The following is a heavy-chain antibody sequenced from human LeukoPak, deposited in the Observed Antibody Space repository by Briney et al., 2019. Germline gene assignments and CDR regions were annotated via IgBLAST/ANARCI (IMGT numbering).Heavy chain of an antibody. J-gene: IGHJ3*02. CDR1: GCSISSYY. CDR3: ARASGLIWFGELLIHTGGAFDI. CDR2: IYTSGST. V-gene: IGHV4-4*07. Sequence: SETLSLTCTVSGCSISSYYWSWIRQPAGKGLEWLGRIYTSGSTNYNPSLNSRFTMSVDTSKNQFSLKLSSVTAADTAVYYCARASGLIWFGELLIHTGGAFDIWGQGTMVTVSS. D-gene: IGHD3-10*01.